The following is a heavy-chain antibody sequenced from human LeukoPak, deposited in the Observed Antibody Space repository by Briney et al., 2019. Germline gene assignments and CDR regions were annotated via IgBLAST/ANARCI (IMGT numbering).Heavy chain of an antibody. V-gene: IGHV4-59*01. CDR1: GGSISSYY. J-gene: IGHJ4*02. D-gene: IGHD3-22*01. Sequence: PSETLSLTCTVSGGSISSYYWSWTRQPPGKGLEWIGYIYYSGSTNYNPSLKSRVTISVDTSKNQFSLKLSSVTAADTAVYYCARDPGVGYDSSGYLGPYYFDYWGQGTLVTVSS. CDR3: ARDPGVGYDSSGYLGPYYFDY. CDR2: IYYSGST.